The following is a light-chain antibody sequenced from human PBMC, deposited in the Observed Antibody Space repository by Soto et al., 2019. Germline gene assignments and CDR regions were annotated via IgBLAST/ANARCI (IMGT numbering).Light chain of an antibody. Sequence: NFMLTQPHSVSESPGKTVTISCTRSSGSIASHYVQWYQQRPGSAPTTVIYEDNQRPSGVPDRFSGSIDSSSNSASLTISGLKTEDEAAYYCQSYDSSNHWVFGGGTKLTVL. CDR2: EDN. CDR3: QSYDSSNHWV. CDR1: SGSIASHY. J-gene: IGLJ3*02. V-gene: IGLV6-57*04.